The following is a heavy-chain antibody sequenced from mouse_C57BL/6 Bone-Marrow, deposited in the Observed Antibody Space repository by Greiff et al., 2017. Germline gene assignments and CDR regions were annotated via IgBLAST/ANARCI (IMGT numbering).Heavy chain of an antibody. CDR2: INPNNGGT. CDR1: GYTFTDYN. CDR3: ARRDYGTPRGFAY. V-gene: IGHV1-22*01. D-gene: IGHD2-1*01. J-gene: IGHJ3*01. Sequence: VQLQQSGPELVKPGASVKMSCKASGYTFTDYNMHWVKQRHGKSLEWIGYINPNNGGTSYNQKFKGKGTLTVNKSSSTAYMGLRSLTSEVSAVYYCARRDYGTPRGFAYWGQGTLVTVSA.